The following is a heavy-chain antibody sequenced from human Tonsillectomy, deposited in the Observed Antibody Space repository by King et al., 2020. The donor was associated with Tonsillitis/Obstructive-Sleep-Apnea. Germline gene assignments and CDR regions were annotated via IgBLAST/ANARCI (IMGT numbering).Heavy chain of an antibody. CDR3: ARLGDSGNYFDY. J-gene: IGHJ4*02. D-gene: IGHD3-16*01. CDR1: GYTFTSYY. Sequence: QWQLVQSGADVKKPGASVKVSCKASGYTFTSYYMHWVRQAPGQGLEWLGIINTSGCRPSSSQKFQGRVTMTRDTSTSTGYMEPRSLRSEDTAVYYGARLGDSGNYFDYWGQGTLVTVSS. V-gene: IGHV1-46*01. CDR2: INTSGCRP.